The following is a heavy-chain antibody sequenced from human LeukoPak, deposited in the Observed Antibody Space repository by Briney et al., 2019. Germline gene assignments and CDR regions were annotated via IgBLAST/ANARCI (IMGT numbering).Heavy chain of an antibody. Sequence: GGSLRLSCAAPGITFSNYNMNWVRQAPGKGLEWISAITSSSSYTFYADSVKGRFTISRDNAQNSLYLQMNSLRVEDTAIYYCARDFYDTSGYYYDYWGQGTLVTVSS. CDR1: GITFSNYN. J-gene: IGHJ4*02. CDR3: ARDFYDTSGYYYDY. V-gene: IGHV3-21*01. CDR2: ITSSSSYT. D-gene: IGHD3-22*01.